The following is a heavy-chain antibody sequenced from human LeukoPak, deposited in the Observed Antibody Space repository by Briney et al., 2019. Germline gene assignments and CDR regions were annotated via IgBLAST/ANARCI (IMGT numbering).Heavy chain of an antibody. D-gene: IGHD1-14*01. J-gene: IGHJ4*02. CDR3: AKAVNRGKQPGDY. Sequence: GESLRLSCAASGFTFSSYAMSWDRQAPGKGLEWVSAISGSGGSTYYADSVKGRFTISRDNSKNTLYLQMNSLRAEDTAVYYCAKAVNRGKQPGDYWGQGTLVTVSS. CDR2: ISGSGGST. V-gene: IGHV3-23*01. CDR1: GFTFSSYA.